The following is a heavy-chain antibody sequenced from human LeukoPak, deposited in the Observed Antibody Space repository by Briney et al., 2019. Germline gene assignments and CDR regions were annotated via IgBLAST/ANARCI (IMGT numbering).Heavy chain of an antibody. CDR2: INSTSTFI. Sequence: GGSLRLSCAASGFTFSRYSMNWVRQAPGKGLEWVASINSTSTFIYSADSVKGRFTISRDTAKNSLFLQMNSLRAEDTAIYYCARDYFDSSDYPQTYYYYYMDVWGKGTTVTVSS. V-gene: IGHV3-21*01. CDR1: GFTFSRYS. CDR3: ARDYFDSSDYPQTYYYYYMDV. D-gene: IGHD3-22*01. J-gene: IGHJ6*03.